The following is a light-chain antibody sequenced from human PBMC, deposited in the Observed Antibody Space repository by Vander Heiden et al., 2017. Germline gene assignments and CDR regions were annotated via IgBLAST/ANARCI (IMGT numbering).Light chain of an antibody. CDR1: KLGDKY. V-gene: IGLV3-1*01. Sequence: SYELTQPLSVSVSPGQTASITCYGDKLGDKYACWYQQKPGQSPVLVIYQDSKRPSGIHERFSGSNSGNTATLTISGTQAMDEADYYCQAWDSSTAVFGTGTKVTVL. CDR3: QAWDSSTAV. J-gene: IGLJ1*01. CDR2: QDS.